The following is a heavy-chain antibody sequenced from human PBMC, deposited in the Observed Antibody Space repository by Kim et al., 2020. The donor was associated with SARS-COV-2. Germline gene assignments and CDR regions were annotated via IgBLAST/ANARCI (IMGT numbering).Heavy chain of an antibody. CDR3: ARGDCSSTSCYLLDY. D-gene: IGHD2-2*01. V-gene: IGHV3-30*07. Sequence: DSVKGRFTLSRDNSKNTLYLQMNSLRAEDTAVYYCARGDCSSTSCYLLDYWGQGTLVTVSS. J-gene: IGHJ4*02.